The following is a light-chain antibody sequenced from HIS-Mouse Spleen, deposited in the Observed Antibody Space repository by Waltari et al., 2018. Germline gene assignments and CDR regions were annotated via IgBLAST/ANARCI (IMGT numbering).Light chain of an antibody. Sequence: SYELTQPPSVSVSPGQTARITCSGDALPKQYAYWYQQKPGQAPVLVIDKERVRTSGIPERFSCSSSGTTVTLTISGVQAEDEADYYCQSADSSGTYVVFGGGTKLTVL. J-gene: IGLJ2*01. CDR3: QSADSSGTYVV. CDR2: KER. CDR1: ALPKQY. V-gene: IGLV3-25*03.